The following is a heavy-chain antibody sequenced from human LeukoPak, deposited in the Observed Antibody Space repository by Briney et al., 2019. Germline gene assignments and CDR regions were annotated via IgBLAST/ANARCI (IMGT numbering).Heavy chain of an antibody. D-gene: IGHD3-16*02. V-gene: IGHV2-5*01. CDR3: QQRRFPGGYLDY. CDR1: GFSLSTSGVG. J-gene: IGHJ4*02. Sequence: ESGPTLVNPTQTLTLTCTFSGFSLSTSGVGVGWIRQPPGKALEWLALIYWNDDKRYSPSLKSRLTITKDTSKNQVVLTMTNMAPGTTPNYYGQQRRFPGGYLDYGGREPWVPVSS. CDR2: IYWNDDK.